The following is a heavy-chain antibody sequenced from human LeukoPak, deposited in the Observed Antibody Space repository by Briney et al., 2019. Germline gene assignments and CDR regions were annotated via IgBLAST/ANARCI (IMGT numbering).Heavy chain of an antibody. CDR1: GGSISSYY. J-gene: IGHJ3*02. CDR2: IYYSGST. Sequence: SETLSLTCTVSGGSISSYYWSWIRQPPGQGLEWMGYIYYSGSTNYNPSLKRRVTISVDTSKNQFSLKLSSVTAADTAVYYCARDHRVTPGAFDIWGQGTMVTVSS. D-gene: IGHD4-23*01. V-gene: IGHV4-59*01. CDR3: ARDHRVTPGAFDI.